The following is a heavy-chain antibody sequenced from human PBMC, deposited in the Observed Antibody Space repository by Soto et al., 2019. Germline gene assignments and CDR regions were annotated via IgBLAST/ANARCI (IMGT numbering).Heavy chain of an antibody. V-gene: IGHV2-26*01. Sequence: QVTLKESDPVLVKPTETLTLTCTVSGFSLSDADVGVAWIRQPPGKALEWLAHILSNDEEVFSSSLRTRLTISKDTSRSQVVLTMSNMEPVDTATYYCARIRGYCSGGSCYFYYFAMDVWGQGTTVTVS. J-gene: IGHJ6*02. CDR3: ARIRGYCSGGSCYFYYFAMDV. CDR2: ILSNDEE. CDR1: GFSLSDADVG. D-gene: IGHD2-15*01.